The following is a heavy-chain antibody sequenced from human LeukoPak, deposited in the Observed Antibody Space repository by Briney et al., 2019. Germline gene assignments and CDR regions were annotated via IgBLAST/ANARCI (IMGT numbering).Heavy chain of an antibody. V-gene: IGHV3-73*01. CDR3: TWYYDSSGYYYFDY. J-gene: IGHJ4*02. CDR2: IRSKANSYAT. D-gene: IGHD3-22*01. Sequence: GGSLRLSCAASGFTFSGSAMHWVRQASGKGLEWVGRIRSKANSYATAYAASVKGRFTISRDDSKNTAYLQMNSLKTEDTAVYYCTWYYDSSGYYYFDYWGQGTLVTVSS. CDR1: GFTFSGSA.